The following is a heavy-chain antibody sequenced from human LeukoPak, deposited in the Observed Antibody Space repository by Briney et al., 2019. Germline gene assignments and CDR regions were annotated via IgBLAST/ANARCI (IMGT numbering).Heavy chain of an antibody. CDR1: GGSVSSYY. D-gene: IGHD3-10*01. CDR3: ARVFGKVRGKYYYHMDV. Sequence: PSETLSLTCTVSGGSVSSYYWTWIRQSAGKGLEYIGRIYTSNSTNYNPSPKSRVTISVDTSKNQFSLKLSSVTAADTAVYYCARVFGKVRGKYYYHMDVWGKGTTVTVSS. CDR2: IYTSNST. J-gene: IGHJ6*03. V-gene: IGHV4-4*07.